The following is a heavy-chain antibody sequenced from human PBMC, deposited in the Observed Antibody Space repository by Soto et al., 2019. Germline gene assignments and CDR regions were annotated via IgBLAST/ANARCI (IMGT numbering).Heavy chain of an antibody. J-gene: IGHJ6*02. Sequence: GGSLRLSCAASGFTFSSYAMHWVRQAPGKGLEWVAVISYDGSNKYYADSVKGRFTISRDNSKNTLYLQMNSLRAEDTAVYYCARPLVVDYYYGMDVCGPGPTVTLSS. CDR1: GFTFSSYA. V-gene: IGHV3-30-3*01. CDR2: ISYDGSNK. D-gene: IGHD6-6*01. CDR3: ARPLVVDYYYGMDV.